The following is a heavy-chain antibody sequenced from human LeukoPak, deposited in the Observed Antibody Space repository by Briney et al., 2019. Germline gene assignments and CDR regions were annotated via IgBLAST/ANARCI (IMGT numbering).Heavy chain of an antibody. V-gene: IGHV3-30*01. CDR1: GFTFSGYA. D-gene: IGHD3-3*02. CDR2: TSSDGTNR. Sequence: GGSLRLSCAASGFTFSGYALHWVRQAPGKGLEWVAVTSSDGTNRYYADSVKGRFTISRDNSKNTVYLQMNSLRAEATAASYCARVSIFGVVILPDYWGQGTLVTVSS. J-gene: IGHJ4*02. CDR3: ARVSIFGVVILPDY.